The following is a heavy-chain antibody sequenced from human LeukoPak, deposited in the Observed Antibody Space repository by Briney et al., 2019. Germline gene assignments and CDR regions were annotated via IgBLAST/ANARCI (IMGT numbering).Heavy chain of an antibody. V-gene: IGHV3-30*18. D-gene: IGHD3-10*01. CDR2: ISYDGSNK. J-gene: IGHJ6*02. Sequence: GGSLRLSCAASGFTFSSCGMHWVRQAPGKGLEWVAVISYDGSNKYYADSVKGRFTISRDNSKNTLYLQMNSLRAEDTAVYYCAKVTRSVREPYYYGMDVWGQGTTVTVSS. CDR3: AKVTRSVREPYYYGMDV. CDR1: GFTFSSCG.